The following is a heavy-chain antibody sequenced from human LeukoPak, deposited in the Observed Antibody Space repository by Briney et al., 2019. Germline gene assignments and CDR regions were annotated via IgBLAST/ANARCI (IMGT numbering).Heavy chain of an antibody. Sequence: PSETLSLTCAVYGGSFSGYYWSWIRQPPGKGLEWIGEINHSGSTNYNPSLKSRVTISVDTSKNQFSLKLSSVTAADTAVYYCARALEGGWNYRTIDYWGQGTLVTVSS. D-gene: IGHD1/OR15-1a*01. CDR2: INHSGST. CDR3: ARALEGGWNYRTIDY. CDR1: GGSFSGYY. V-gene: IGHV4-34*01. J-gene: IGHJ4*02.